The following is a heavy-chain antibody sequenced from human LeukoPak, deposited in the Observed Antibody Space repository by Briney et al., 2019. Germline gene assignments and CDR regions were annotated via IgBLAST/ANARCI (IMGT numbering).Heavy chain of an antibody. CDR1: GGSISSSSYY. J-gene: IGHJ5*02. Sequence: SETLSLTCTVSGGSISSSSYYWGWIRQPPGKGLEWIGSIYYSGSTYYNPSLKSRVTISVDTSKNQFSLKLSSVTAADTAVYYCAREIRTYYDFWSGYYLAFDPWGQGTLLTVSS. V-gene: IGHV4-39*07. CDR3: AREIRTYYDFWSGYYLAFDP. D-gene: IGHD3-3*01. CDR2: IYYSGST.